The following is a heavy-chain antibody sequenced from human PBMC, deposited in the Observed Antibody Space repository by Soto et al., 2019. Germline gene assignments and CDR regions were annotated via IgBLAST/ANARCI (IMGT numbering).Heavy chain of an antibody. V-gene: IGHV4-30-4*01. Sequence: SATLSLTCPVSGGSISIGDYYWLWIRQPPGKGLEWIGYIYYSGSTYYNPSLKSRVTISVDTSKNQFSLKLSSVTAADTAVYYCARDELGIGYYYGMDVWGQGTTVTVSS. J-gene: IGHJ6*02. CDR3: ARDELGIGYYYGMDV. D-gene: IGHD7-27*01. CDR2: IYYSGST. CDR1: GGSISIGDYY.